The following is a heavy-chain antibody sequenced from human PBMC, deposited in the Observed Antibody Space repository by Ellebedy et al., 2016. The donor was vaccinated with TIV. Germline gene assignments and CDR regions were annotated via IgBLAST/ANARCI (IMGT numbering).Heavy chain of an antibody. CDR1: GFSFSTFW. CDR3: VRQGKWMAPG. D-gene: IGHD5-24*01. CDR2: ISNDGRIT. J-gene: IGHJ4*02. V-gene: IGHV3-74*01. Sequence: PGGSLRLSCAASGFSFSTFWLHLVRQAPGKGLVWVSRISNDGRITNYADSVKGRFTISRDNAKNTLYLHMNSLGAEDTAVYYCVRQGKWMAPGWGQGTLVTVSS.